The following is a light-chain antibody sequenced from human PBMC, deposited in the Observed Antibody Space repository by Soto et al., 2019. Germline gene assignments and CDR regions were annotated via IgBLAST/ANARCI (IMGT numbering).Light chain of an antibody. CDR3: QQYGNSPPYT. CDR2: GAS. CDR1: QSVSSSY. Sequence: EIVLTQSPGTLSLSPGERATLSCRASQSVSSSYLAWYQQKPGQAPRLLIYGASSRATGIPDRFSGSGSETDYTPTIRRLEPEDFAVYYFQQYGNSPPYTFGQGTKLEIK. J-gene: IGKJ2*01. V-gene: IGKV3-20*01.